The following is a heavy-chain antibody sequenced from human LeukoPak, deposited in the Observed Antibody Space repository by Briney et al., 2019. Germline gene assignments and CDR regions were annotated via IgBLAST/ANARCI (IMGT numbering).Heavy chain of an antibody. Sequence: GGSLRLSCAASGFTFSSYSMNWVRQAPGKGLEWVSSITSSSSYIYYADSVKGRFTISRDNSKNTLYLQMNSLRAEDTAVYYCAKVMSGYSYGRCDYWGQGTLVTVSS. CDR1: GFTFSSYS. D-gene: IGHD5-18*01. CDR2: ITSSSSYI. CDR3: AKVMSGYSYGRCDY. J-gene: IGHJ4*02. V-gene: IGHV3-21*04.